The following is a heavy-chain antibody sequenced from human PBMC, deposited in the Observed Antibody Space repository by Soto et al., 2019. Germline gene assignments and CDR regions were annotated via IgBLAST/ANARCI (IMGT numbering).Heavy chain of an antibody. D-gene: IGHD3-10*01. CDR1: GYAFTTYG. CDR3: ARGRYGEY. J-gene: IGHJ4*02. Sequence: QVHLVQSGAEVKKPGASVKVSCQGSGYAFTTYGITWVRQAPGQGLEWMGWISAHNGNTNYAQKLQGRVTVTRHTSTSTAYMELRSLRYDGTAVYYCARGRYGEYWGEGALVTVSS. CDR2: ISAHNGNT. V-gene: IGHV1-18*01.